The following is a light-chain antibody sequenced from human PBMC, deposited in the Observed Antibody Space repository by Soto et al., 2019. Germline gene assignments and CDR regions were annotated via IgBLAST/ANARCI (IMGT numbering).Light chain of an antibody. J-gene: IGKJ4*01. Sequence: DMQLTQSPSSVSASVGDRVTITCRASQGISNWLAWYQQKPGKAPKLLIYRASNLQSGVPSRFSGGGSGTHFTLIISSLQPEDFATYYCQQTNTFLPLTFGGGTKVEIK. CDR2: RAS. CDR3: QQTNTFLPLT. CDR1: QGISNW. V-gene: IGKV1-12*01.